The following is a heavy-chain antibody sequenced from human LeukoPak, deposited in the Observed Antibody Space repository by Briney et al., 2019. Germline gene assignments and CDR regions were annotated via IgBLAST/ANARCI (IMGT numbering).Heavy chain of an antibody. Sequence: SETLSLTCTVSGGSISSSSYYWGWIRQPPGKGLEWIGSIYYSGRTYYNPSLKSRVTISVDTSKNQFSLKLSSVTAADTAVYYCARHELDNNLGYWGQGTLVTVSS. CDR3: ARHELDNNLGY. V-gene: IGHV4-39*01. CDR1: GGSISSSSYY. J-gene: IGHJ4*02. D-gene: IGHD6-13*01. CDR2: IYYSGRT.